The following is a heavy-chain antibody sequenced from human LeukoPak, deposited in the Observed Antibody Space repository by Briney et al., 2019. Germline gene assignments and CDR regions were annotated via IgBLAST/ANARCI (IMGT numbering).Heavy chain of an antibody. CDR1: GASLSGYY. D-gene: IGHD2-2*02. CDR2: ITDSGST. J-gene: IGHJ5*02. Sequence: SETLSLTCAVYGASLSGYYWNWIRQPPGKGLEWIGEITDSGSTNYNPSLESRVTISVDTSQRRFSLRLTSVTAADTAVYYCARARRKGGYCSSTSCYNPKNWFDPWGQGTLVTVSS. V-gene: IGHV4-34*01. CDR3: ARARRKGGYCSSTSCYNPKNWFDP.